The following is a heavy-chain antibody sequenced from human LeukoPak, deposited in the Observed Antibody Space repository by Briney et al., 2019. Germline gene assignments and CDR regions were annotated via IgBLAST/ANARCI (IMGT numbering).Heavy chain of an antibody. V-gene: IGHV4-4*02. J-gene: IGHJ4*02. CDR3: ARVGDDYSNYHFDY. Sequence: PSGTLSLTCAVSGGSISSSNWWSWVRQPPGKGLEWIGEIYHSGSTNYNPSLKSRVTISVDKSKNQFSLKLSSVTAADTAVYYCARVGDDYSNYHFDYWGQGTLVTVSS. CDR2: IYHSGST. D-gene: IGHD4-11*01. CDR1: GGSISSSNW.